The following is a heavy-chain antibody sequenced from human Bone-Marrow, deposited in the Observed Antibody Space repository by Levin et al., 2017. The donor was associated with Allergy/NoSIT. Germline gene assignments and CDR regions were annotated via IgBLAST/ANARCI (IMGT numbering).Heavy chain of an antibody. CDR1: GYTFTSYG. V-gene: IGHV1-18*01. D-gene: IGHD2-21*02. CDR3: ARDRWAYCGGDCVVWFDP. J-gene: IGHJ5*02. CDR2: ISAYNGNT. Sequence: ASVKVSCKASGYTFTSYGISWVRQAPGQGLEWMGWISAYNGNTNYAQKLQGRVTMTTDTSTSTAYMELRSLRSDDTAVYYCARDRWAYCGGDCVVWFDPWGQGTLVTVSS.